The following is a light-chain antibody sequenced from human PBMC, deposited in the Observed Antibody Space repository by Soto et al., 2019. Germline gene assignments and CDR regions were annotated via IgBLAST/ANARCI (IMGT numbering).Light chain of an antibody. CDR3: QHNSCFPIT. CDR2: GAY. CDR1: QSIGSSY. V-gene: IGKV3-20*01. J-gene: IGKJ5*01. Sequence: EIVLTQSPATLSLFPEERATLSCRASQSIGSSYLAWYQQQPGQAPRLIIYGAYTRATSIPNRSGGSGAAKVITLTISREAPDDVVEYCCQHNSCFPITFGQGTRLEIK.